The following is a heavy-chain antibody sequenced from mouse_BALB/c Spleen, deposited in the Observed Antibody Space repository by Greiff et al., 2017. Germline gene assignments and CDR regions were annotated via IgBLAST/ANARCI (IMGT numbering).Heavy chain of an antibody. CDR2: ISSGSSTI. J-gene: IGHJ4*01. CDR1: GFTFSSFG. D-gene: IGHD1-1*01. V-gene: IGHV5-17*02. CDR3: ARLLRSSMDY. Sequence: EVQVVESGGGLVQPGGSRKLSCAASGFTFSSFGMHWVRQAPEKGLEWVAYISSGSSTIYYADTVKGRFTISRDNPKNTLFLQMTSLRSEDTAMYYCARLLRSSMDYWGQGTSVTVSS.